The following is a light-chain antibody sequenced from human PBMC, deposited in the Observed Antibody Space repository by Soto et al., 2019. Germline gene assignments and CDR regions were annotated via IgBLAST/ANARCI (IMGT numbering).Light chain of an antibody. Sequence: EIVMTQSPATLSVSPGERATLSCRASQSVSSNLAWYQQKPGQAPRLLIYGASTRATGIPARFSGSRSGTEFTLTISSLQSEDFAVYCCQQYNNWPQTFGQGTKVEIK. V-gene: IGKV3-15*01. J-gene: IGKJ1*01. CDR2: GAS. CDR3: QQYNNWPQT. CDR1: QSVSSN.